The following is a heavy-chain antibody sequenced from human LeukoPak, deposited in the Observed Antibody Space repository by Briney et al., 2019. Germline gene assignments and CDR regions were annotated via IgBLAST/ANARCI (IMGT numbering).Heavy chain of an antibody. J-gene: IGHJ6*02. V-gene: IGHV4-4*07. Sequence: PSETLSLTCTVSGGSISSYYWSWIRQPAGKGLEWIGRIYTSGSTNYNPSLKSRVTMSVDTSKNQFSLKLSSVTAADTAVYYCARQGTSGSYLTGLDVWGQGTTVTVSS. D-gene: IGHD3-22*01. CDR3: ARQGTSGSYLTGLDV. CDR2: IYTSGST. CDR1: GGSISSYY.